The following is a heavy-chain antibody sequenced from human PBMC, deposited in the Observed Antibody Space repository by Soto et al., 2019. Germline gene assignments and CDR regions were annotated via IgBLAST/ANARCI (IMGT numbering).Heavy chain of an antibody. V-gene: IGHV1-69*13. CDR3: ARDTGYSSGCYFY. CDR1: GGTFSSYA. Sequence: PVKVSCKASGGTFSSYAISWVRQAPGQGLEWMGGIIPIFGTANYAQKFQGRVTITADESTSTAYMELSSLRSEDTAVYYCARDTGYSSGCYFYRRQRTLVTVSS. CDR2: IIPIFGTA. J-gene: IGHJ4*02. D-gene: IGHD6-19*01.